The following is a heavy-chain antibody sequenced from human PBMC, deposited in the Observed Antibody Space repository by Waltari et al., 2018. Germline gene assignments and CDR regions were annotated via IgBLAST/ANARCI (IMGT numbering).Heavy chain of an antibody. J-gene: IGHJ4*02. D-gene: IGHD3-9*01. Sequence: QLQLQESGPGLGQPSEPLSLTCTVSGGSISSSSYYWGWIRQPPGQGLAWIGSIYYSGSTYYNPSLKSRVTISVDTSKNQFSLKLSSVTAADTAFYYRAKPAYDILTGYHDLYFDYWGQGTLVTVSS. V-gene: IGHV4-39*07. CDR1: GGSISSSSYY. CDR2: IYYSGST. CDR3: AKPAYDILTGYHDLYFDY.